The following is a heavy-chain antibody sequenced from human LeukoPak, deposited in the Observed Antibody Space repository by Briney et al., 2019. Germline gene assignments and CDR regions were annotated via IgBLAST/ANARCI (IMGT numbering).Heavy chain of an antibody. CDR2: INPNSGGT. V-gene: IGHV1-2*02. CDR3: ARGGGIAVAGDFDY. D-gene: IGHD6-19*01. J-gene: IGHJ4*02. CDR1: GHTFTGYY. Sequence: GASVKVSCKASGHTFTGYYMHWVRQAPGQGLEWMGWINPNSGGTNYAQKFQGRVTMTRDTSISTAYMELSRLRSDDTAVYYCARGGGIAVAGDFDYWGQGTLVTVSS.